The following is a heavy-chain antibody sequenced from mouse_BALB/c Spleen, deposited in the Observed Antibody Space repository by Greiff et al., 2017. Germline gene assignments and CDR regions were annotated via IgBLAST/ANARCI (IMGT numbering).Heavy chain of an antibody. V-gene: IGHV5-9-4*01. CDR2: ISSGGSYT. J-gene: IGHJ2*01. CDR1: GFTFSSYA. Sequence: DVMLVESGGGLVKPGGSLKLSCAASGFTFSSYAMSWVRQSPEKRLEWVAEISSGGSYTYYPDTVTGRFTISRDNAKNTLYLEMSSLRSEDTAMYYCARDPRNHRGYFDYWGQGTTLTVSS. CDR3: ARDPRNHRGYFDY.